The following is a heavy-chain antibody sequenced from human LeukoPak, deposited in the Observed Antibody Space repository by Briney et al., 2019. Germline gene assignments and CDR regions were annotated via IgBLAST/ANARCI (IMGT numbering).Heavy chain of an antibody. CDR1: GYTFTGYY. D-gene: IGHD6-19*01. CDR3: ARSAYSSGWYAPIDY. CDR2: INPNSGGT. V-gene: IGHV1-2*02. Sequence: GASVKVSCKASGYTFTGYYMYWVRQAPGQGLEWMGWINPNSGGTNYAQKSQGRVTMTTDTSTSTAYMELSRLTSDDTAVYYCARSAYSSGWYAPIDYWGQGTLVTVSS. J-gene: IGHJ4*02.